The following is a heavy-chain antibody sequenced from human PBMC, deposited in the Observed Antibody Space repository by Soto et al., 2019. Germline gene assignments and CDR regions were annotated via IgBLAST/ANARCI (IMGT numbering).Heavy chain of an antibody. CDR2: IYSSGRT. CDR3: ARMGLHLGELSRIWFEP. CDR1: GGSINYGEFY. D-gene: IGHD3-16*02. V-gene: IGHV4-31*03. Sequence: QVQLQESGPGLVKASQTLSLTCRLSGGSINYGEFYWNWIRQSPGKALEWIGYIYSSGRTHYNPSLNSRFNSALDTSNNLLSLRLSSVTAADTAVYYCARMGLHLGELSRIWFEPWGRGTLVTVSS. J-gene: IGHJ5*02.